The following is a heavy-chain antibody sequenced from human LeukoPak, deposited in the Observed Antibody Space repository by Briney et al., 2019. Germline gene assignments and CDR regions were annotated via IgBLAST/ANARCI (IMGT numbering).Heavy chain of an antibody. CDR1: GGSISRSDYY. Sequence: SETLSLTCTVSGGSISRSDYYWGWIRQPPGKGLEWIGEINHSGSTNYNPSLKSRVTISVDTSKNQFSLKLSSVTAADTAVYYCARGRLERRLVPPYYYYMDVWGKGTTVTVSS. D-gene: IGHD4-17*01. V-gene: IGHV4-39*07. J-gene: IGHJ6*03. CDR3: ARGRLERRLVPPYYYYMDV. CDR2: INHSGST.